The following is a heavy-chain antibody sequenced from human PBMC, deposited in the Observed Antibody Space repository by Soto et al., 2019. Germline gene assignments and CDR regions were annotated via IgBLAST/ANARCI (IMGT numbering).Heavy chain of an antibody. J-gene: IGHJ4*02. V-gene: IGHV1-2*02. CDR2: INPHNGAT. Sequence: VKVSCKASGYKFIDHYINWVRQAPGQGLEWMGWINPHNGATSLSQKFKYRVMMTSDTSITTVYMELTNLRSDETALYFCARAPRIIRHITALGEASPGVLENWGQGTPVTVSS. D-gene: IGHD3-3*01. CDR3: ARAPRIIRHITALGEASPGVLEN. CDR1: GYKFIDHY.